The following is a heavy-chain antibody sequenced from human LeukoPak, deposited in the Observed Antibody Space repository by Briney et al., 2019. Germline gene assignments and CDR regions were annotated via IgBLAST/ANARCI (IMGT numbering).Heavy chain of an antibody. CDR1: GFTFSSYW. D-gene: IGHD3-3*01. Sequence: GGSLRLSCAASGFTFSSYWMHWVRQAPGKGLVWVSRINSDGSSTSYADSVKGRFTISRDNAKNTLYLQMNSLRAEDTAVYYCARDPTPYYDFWSGYLNWFDPWGQGTLVTVSS. J-gene: IGHJ5*02. CDR3: ARDPTPYYDFWSGYLNWFDP. CDR2: INSDGSST. V-gene: IGHV3-74*01.